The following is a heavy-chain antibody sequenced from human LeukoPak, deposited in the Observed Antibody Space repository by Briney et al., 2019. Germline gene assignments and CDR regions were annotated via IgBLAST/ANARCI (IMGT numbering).Heavy chain of an antibody. CDR3: ARGLRGRYYDILTGYNFYNWFDP. CDR1: GGSFSGYY. D-gene: IGHD3-9*01. Sequence: SETLSLTCAVYGGSFSGYYWSWIRQPPGKGLEWIGEINHSGSTNYNPSLKSRVTISVDTSKNQFSLKLSSVTAADTAVYYCARGLRGRYYDILTGYNFYNWFDPWGQGTLVTVSS. CDR2: INHSGST. V-gene: IGHV4-34*01. J-gene: IGHJ5*02.